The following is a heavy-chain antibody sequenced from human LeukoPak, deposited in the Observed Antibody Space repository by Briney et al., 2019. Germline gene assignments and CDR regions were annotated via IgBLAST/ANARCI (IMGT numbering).Heavy chain of an antibody. CDR3: ARGGGTISGVVDY. D-gene: IGHD3-3*01. J-gene: IGHJ4*02. CDR2: FNPNSGGT. CDR1: GYTFTGYS. V-gene: IGHV1-2*02. Sequence: GASVKVSCKASGYTFTGYSIHWVRQAPGQGLEWMGWFNPNSGGTNYAQKFQDRFTITRDTSINTAYMELSRLRFDGTAVYYCARGGGTISGVVDYWGQGTLVTVSS.